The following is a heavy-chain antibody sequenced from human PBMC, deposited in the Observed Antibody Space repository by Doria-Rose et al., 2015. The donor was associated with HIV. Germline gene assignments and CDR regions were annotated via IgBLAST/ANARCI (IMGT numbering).Heavy chain of an antibody. D-gene: IGHD5-12*01. CDR3: AREMATIRHGMSSWYFDL. V-gene: IGHV4-34*01. CDR2: INHSGST. CDR1: SGSFSGYY. Sequence: QVQLQQWGAGLLKPSETLSLTCAVYSGSFSGYYWSWIRQPPGKGLEWIGEINHSGSTNYNPSFKSRVTISVDTSKNQFSLKLSSVTAADTAVYYCAREMATIRHGMSSWYFDLWGRGTLVTVSS. J-gene: IGHJ2*01.